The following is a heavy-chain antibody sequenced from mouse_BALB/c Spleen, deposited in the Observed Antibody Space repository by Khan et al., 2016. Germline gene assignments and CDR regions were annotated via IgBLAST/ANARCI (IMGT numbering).Heavy chain of an antibody. CDR1: GFSLTSYG. CDR3: ARQGFDY. Sequence: QVQLKQSGPGLVQPSQSLSITCTVSGFSLTSYGVHWVRQSPGKGLEWLGVIWRGGSTDYNAAFISRLSISKDNSKSQVFFKMNSLQANDTAIYYCARQGFDYWGQGTTLTVSS. J-gene: IGHJ2*01. V-gene: IGHV2-2*02. CDR2: IWRGGST.